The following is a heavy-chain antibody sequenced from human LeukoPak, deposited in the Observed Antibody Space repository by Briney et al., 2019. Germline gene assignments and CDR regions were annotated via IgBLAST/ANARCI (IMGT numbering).Heavy chain of an antibody. CDR1: GYTFTCYY. J-gene: IGHJ4*02. CDR2: INPTSGGT. D-gene: IGHD6-13*01. V-gene: IGHV1-2*02. CDR3: ARSYSSSWFFDY. Sequence: GASVKVSCKASGYTFTCYYMHWVRQAPGQGLEWMGWINPTSGGTNYAQKFQGRVTMTRDTSISTAYMELSRLRSDDTAVYYCARSYSSSWFFDYWGQGTLVTVSS.